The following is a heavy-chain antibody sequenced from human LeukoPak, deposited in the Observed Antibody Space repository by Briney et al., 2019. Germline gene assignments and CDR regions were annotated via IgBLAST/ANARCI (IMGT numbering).Heavy chain of an antibody. Sequence: PGGSLRLSCAGSGFTFSRYSMNWFRQAPGKGLERVSSISSSSSYIFYADSVKGRFTISRDNANNSLYLQMSSLRAEDTAVYYCARDAQWLVPEGYYFYMDVWGKGTTVTDSS. CDR2: ISSSSSYI. J-gene: IGHJ6*03. CDR1: GFTFSRYS. V-gene: IGHV3-21*01. CDR3: ARDAQWLVPEGYYFYMDV. D-gene: IGHD6-19*01.